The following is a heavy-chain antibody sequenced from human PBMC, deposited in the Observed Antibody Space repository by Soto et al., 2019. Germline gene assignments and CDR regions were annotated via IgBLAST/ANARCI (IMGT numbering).Heavy chain of an antibody. V-gene: IGHV3-33*01. CDR3: AREGYVDTAMVIPYFDS. J-gene: IGHJ4*02. Sequence: QVQLVESGGGVVQPGRSLRLSCAASGFTFSNYGMHWVRQAPGKGLEWVAVIWYDGSNKYYADSVKGRFTISRDNSKNTLYLQMNSLRAEDTAVYYCAREGYVDTAMVIPYFDSWGQGTLVTVSS. D-gene: IGHD5-18*01. CDR1: GFTFSNYG. CDR2: IWYDGSNK.